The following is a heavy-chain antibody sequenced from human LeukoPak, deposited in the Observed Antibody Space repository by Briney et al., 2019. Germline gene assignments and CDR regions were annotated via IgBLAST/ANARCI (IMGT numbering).Heavy chain of an antibody. CDR2: IIPIFGTA. Sequence: SVKVSCKASGYTFTGYYMHWVRQAPGQGLEWMGGIIPIFGTANYAQKFQGRVTITEDESTSTAYMELSSLRSEDTAVYYCASRIQVRFLSPSTLDAFDIWGQGTMVTVSS. CDR1: GYTFTGYY. V-gene: IGHV1-69*13. D-gene: IGHD3-3*01. J-gene: IGHJ3*02. CDR3: ASRIQVRFLSPSTLDAFDI.